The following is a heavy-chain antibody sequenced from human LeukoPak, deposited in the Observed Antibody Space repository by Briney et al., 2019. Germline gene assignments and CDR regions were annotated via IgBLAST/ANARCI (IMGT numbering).Heavy chain of an antibody. D-gene: IGHD3-16*02. V-gene: IGHV1-69*06. CDR1: GGTFSSYA. Sequence: SVKVSCKASGGTFSSYAISWVRQAPGQGLEWMGGIIPIFGTANYAQKFQGRVTITADKSTSTAYMELSSLRSEDTAVYYCARGAGYDYVWGSYRYFDYWGQGTLVTVSS. CDR2: IIPIFGTA. CDR3: ARGAGYDYVWGSYRYFDY. J-gene: IGHJ4*02.